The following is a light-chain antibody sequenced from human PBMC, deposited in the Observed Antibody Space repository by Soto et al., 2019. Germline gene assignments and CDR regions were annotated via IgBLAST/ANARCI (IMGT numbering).Light chain of an antibody. CDR1: NSDIGAYKF. V-gene: IGLV2-14*01. Sequence: QSALTQPASVSGSPGQSITISCTGTNSDIGAYKFVSWYQHHPGKAPRLLIYEVSNRPSGVSNRFSGSKSGNTASLTISGLQPDDEAEYYCSSYAASNNTPYVLFGGGTKLTVL. CDR2: EVS. CDR3: SSYAASNNTPYVL. J-gene: IGLJ2*01.